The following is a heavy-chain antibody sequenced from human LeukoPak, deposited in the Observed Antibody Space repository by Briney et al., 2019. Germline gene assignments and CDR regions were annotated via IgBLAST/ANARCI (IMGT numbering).Heavy chain of an antibody. J-gene: IGHJ3*02. CDR2: ITSAGTI. D-gene: IGHD6-6*01. Sequence: QSGGSLRLSCAASGFTFSSYGMSWVRQAPGKGLEWVSYITSAGTIYNADSVKGRFTISRDNAKNSLYLQMNSLRAEDTAVYYCARDRGPHSSSPNSGAFDIWGQGTMVTVSS. V-gene: IGHV3-48*04. CDR1: GFTFSSYG. CDR3: ARDRGPHSSSPNSGAFDI.